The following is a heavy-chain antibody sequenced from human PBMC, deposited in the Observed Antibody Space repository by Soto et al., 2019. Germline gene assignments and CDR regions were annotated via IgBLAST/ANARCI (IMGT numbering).Heavy chain of an antibody. J-gene: IGHJ6*02. CDR1: GGSFSGYY. V-gene: IGHV4-34*01. D-gene: IGHD2-2*01. CDR3: ARGRKSRYCSSTSCYRGLAGNYYYGMDV. Sequence: QVQLQQWGAGLLKPSETLSLTCAVYGGSFSGYYWSWIRQPPGKGLEWIGEINHSGSTNYNPSLTSRVTISVDTSKNQFSLKLSSVTAADTAVYYCARGRKSRYCSSTSCYRGLAGNYYYGMDVWGQGTTVTVSS. CDR2: INHSGST.